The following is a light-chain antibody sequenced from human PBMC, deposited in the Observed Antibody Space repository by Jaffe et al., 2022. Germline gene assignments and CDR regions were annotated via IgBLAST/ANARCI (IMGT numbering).Light chain of an antibody. V-gene: IGLV1-51*01. J-gene: IGLJ3*02. CDR3: GTWDNGLSASWL. CDR2: DNY. CDR1: TSNIGNNY. Sequence: QSALTQPPSVSAAPGQKVTISCSGSTSNIGNNYVSWYQQLPGTAPKLLIYDNYKRPSGIPDRFSASKSGTSATLVITGLQTGDEADYYCGTWDNGLSASWLFGGGTKLTVL.